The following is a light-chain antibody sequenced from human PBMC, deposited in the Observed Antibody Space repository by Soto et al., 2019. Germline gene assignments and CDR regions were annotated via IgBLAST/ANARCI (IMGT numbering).Light chain of an antibody. Sequence: AIRLTRSPSSFSASTGDRVTITCRTSQDVRTNLAWYQQTPGEAPKLLVSAISNLQTGVPSRFSGSGAGTDFTLTIYGLQSEDFATYYCQQYFSYPITFGQGTRLEIK. V-gene: IGKV1-8*01. CDR1: QDVRTN. CDR2: AIS. CDR3: QQYFSYPIT. J-gene: IGKJ5*01.